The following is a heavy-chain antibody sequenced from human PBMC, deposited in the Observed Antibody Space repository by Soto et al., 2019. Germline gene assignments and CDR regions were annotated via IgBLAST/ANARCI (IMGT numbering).Heavy chain of an antibody. CDR2: ISSSSSTI. CDR1: GFTFSSYS. CDR3: ARDDGYCTNGVCYTSPGMDV. D-gene: IGHD2-8*01. V-gene: IGHV3-48*02. J-gene: IGHJ6*02. Sequence: GGSLRLSCAASGFTFSSYSMNWVRQAPGKGLEWVSYISSSSSTIYYADSVKGRFTISRDNAKNSLYLQMNSLRDEDTAVYYCARDDGYCTNGVCYTSPGMDVWGQGTTVTVSS.